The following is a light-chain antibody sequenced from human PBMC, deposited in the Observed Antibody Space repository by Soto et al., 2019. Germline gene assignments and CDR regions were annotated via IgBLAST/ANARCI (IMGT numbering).Light chain of an antibody. CDR2: EVN. CDR1: SSDVGAYNY. V-gene: IGLV2-8*01. J-gene: IGLJ3*02. CDR3: SSYADSISVL. Sequence: QSALTQPPSASGSPGQSVTISCTGTSSDVGAYNYVSWYQQHPGKAPKLMIYEVNKRPSGVPDRFSGSKSGNTASLTVSGLQAEDEADYYCSSYADSISVLFGGGTKLTVL.